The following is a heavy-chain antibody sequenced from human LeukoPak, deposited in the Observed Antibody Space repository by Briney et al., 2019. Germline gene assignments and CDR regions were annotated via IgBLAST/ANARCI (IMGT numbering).Heavy chain of an antibody. V-gene: IGHV3-23*01. CDR2: ISGSGAST. Sequence: GGSLRLSCAASGFTFSSYGMSWVRQAPGKGLEWISGISGSGASTYYADSVTGRFTISRDNSRNTLYLQMNSLGGDDTAVYYCAKDVGKWESLHFFDYWGQGTLVTVSS. CDR3: AKDVGKWESLHFFDY. J-gene: IGHJ4*02. CDR1: GFTFSSYG. D-gene: IGHD1-26*01.